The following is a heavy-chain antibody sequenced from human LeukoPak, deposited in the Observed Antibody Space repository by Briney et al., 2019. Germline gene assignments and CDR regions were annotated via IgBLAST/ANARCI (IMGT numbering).Heavy chain of an antibody. CDR3: ARDRIATMGYYYYYYGMDV. CDR1: GITFNTYE. J-gene: IGHJ6*02. D-gene: IGHD6-13*01. Sequence: GGSLRLSCVASGITFNTYEMNWVRQAPGKGLEWISCISSSGSPIYYADSVKGRFTISRDNAKNSLYLQMNSLRAEDTAVYYCARDRIATMGYYYYYYGMDVWGQGTTVTVSS. CDR2: ISSSGSPI. V-gene: IGHV3-48*03.